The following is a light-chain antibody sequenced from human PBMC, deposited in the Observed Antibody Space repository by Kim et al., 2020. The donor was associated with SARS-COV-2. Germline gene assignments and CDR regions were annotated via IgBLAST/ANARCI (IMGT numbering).Light chain of an antibody. J-gene: IGKJ4*01. CDR3: QQFNMWPLT. V-gene: IGKV3-15*01. CDR2: RAS. Sequence: VSPGERATLSCWASQIIGNNLAWYQQKVGQSPRLLIYRASNRATDIPARFSGSGSGTEFTLTISSLQSEDFAVYYCQQFNMWPLTFGGGTKVDIK. CDR1: QIIGNN.